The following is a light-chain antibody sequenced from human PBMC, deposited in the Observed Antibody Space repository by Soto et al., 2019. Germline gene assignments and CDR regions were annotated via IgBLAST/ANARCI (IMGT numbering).Light chain of an antibody. J-gene: IGLJ3*02. CDR1: SSDVGGDHY. V-gene: IGLV2-11*01. CDR3: CSYAGSYNWV. CDR2: DVT. Sequence: QSALTQPRSVSGSPGQSVTISCTGTSSDVGGDHYVSWYQQYPGKAPKLMICDVTKRPSGVPDRFSGSKSGNTASLTISGVQAEDEADYYCCSYAGSYNWVFGGGTKLTVL.